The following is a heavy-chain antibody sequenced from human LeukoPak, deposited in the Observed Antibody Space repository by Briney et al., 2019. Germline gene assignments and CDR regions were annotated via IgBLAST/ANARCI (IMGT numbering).Heavy chain of an antibody. J-gene: IGHJ4*02. CDR3: AGGPVSGY. Sequence: SETLSLTCAVYGGSFSGYYWSWIRQPPGKGLEWIGEINHSGSTNYNPSLKSRVTISVDTSKKQFSLTLSSVTAADTAVYYCAGGPVSGYWGQGTLVTVSS. CDR1: GGSFSGYY. V-gene: IGHV4-34*01. D-gene: IGHD3-10*01. CDR2: INHSGST.